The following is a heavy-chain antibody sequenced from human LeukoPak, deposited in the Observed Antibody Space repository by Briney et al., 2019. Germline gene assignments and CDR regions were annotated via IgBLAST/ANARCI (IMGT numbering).Heavy chain of an antibody. D-gene: IGHD3-10*01. V-gene: IGHV3-33*08. Sequence: PGTSLRLSCVASGFRFSGYGMHWVRQAPGKGLEWVAVLGQESEHVDYVDSVRGRFTVSRDYSKNTLYLQINSLTAEDTAVYYCARDLRVGRYFDYWGQGTLVTVSS. CDR1: GFRFSGYG. CDR3: ARDLRVGRYFDY. CDR2: LGQESEHV. J-gene: IGHJ4*02.